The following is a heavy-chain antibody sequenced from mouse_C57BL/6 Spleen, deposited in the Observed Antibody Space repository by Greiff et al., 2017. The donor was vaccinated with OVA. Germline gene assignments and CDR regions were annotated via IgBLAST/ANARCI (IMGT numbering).Heavy chain of an antibody. CDR3: VNYYGSSYNY. Sequence: QVQLQQPGAELVRPGTSVKLSCKASGYTFTSYWMHWVKQRPGQGLEWIGVIDPSDSYTNYNQKFKGKATLTVDTSSSTAYMQLSSLTSEDSAVYYCVNYYGSSYNYWGQGTTLTVSS. CDR1: GYTFTSYW. D-gene: IGHD1-1*01. CDR2: IDPSDSYT. J-gene: IGHJ2*01. V-gene: IGHV1-59*01.